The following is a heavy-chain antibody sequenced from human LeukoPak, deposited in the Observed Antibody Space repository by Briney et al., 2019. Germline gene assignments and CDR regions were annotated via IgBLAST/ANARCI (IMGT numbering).Heavy chain of an antibody. V-gene: IGHV3-48*02. CDR2: ISSSNNTI. CDR1: GFTFSSYS. J-gene: IGHJ4*02. Sequence: GGSLRLSCAASGFTFSSYSMNWVRQAPGKGLEWVSYISSSNNTIYYADSVKGRFTISRDNAKNSLYLQMNSLRDENTAVYYCARSTYCGGDCYPALGYWGQGTPVTVSS. CDR3: ARSTYCGGDCYPALGY. D-gene: IGHD2-21*02.